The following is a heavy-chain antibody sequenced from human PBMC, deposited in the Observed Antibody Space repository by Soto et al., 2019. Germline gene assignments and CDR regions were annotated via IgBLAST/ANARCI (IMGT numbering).Heavy chain of an antibody. Sequence: PGESLKISCKGSGDSFTSYWIGWVRQMPGKGLEWMGIIYPGDSDTRYSPSFQGQVTISADKSISTAYLQWSSLKASDTAMYYCAIFDPSNDYPNYYYDMDVWGKGTTVTVSS. V-gene: IGHV5-51*01. CDR3: AIFDPSNDYPNYYYDMDV. J-gene: IGHJ6*03. CDR1: GDSFTSYW. CDR2: IYPGDSDT. D-gene: IGHD4-17*01.